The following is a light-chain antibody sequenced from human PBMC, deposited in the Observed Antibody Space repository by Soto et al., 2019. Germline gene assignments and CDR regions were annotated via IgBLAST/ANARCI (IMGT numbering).Light chain of an antibody. V-gene: IGKV3-20*01. CDR2: GAS. CDR1: QSVSSSD. Sequence: EIVLTQSPGTLSLSPGERATLSCRASQSVSSSDLAWYQQKPGQAPRPLIYGASSRATGIRDRFSGSGSGTDFTLTISRLGPEDFAVYYCEQYGSSPYTFGQGTKLEIK. J-gene: IGKJ2*01. CDR3: EQYGSSPYT.